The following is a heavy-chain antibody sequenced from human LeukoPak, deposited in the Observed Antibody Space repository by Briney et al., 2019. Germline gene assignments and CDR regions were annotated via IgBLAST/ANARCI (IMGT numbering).Heavy chain of an antibody. Sequence: GGSLRLSCAASGFAFSTYWMHWVRQAPGKGLVWVSRIIGDGTSTKYADSVKGRFTISRDNAKNMLYLQMNSLRAEDTALYYCTRDLSFDYDNTGYSSWFDPWGQGTLVTVSS. V-gene: IGHV3-74*03. CDR2: IIGDGTST. D-gene: IGHD3-22*01. J-gene: IGHJ5*02. CDR1: GFAFSTYW. CDR3: TRDLSFDYDNTGYSSWFDP.